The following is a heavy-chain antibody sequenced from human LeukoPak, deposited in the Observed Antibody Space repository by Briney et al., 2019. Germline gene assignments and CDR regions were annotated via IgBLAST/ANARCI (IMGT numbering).Heavy chain of an antibody. CDR3: ARGGSVDTLDY. Sequence: ASVKVSCKASGGTFSSYAISWVRQAPGQGLEWMGWINPNSGGTNYAQKFQGRVTMTRDTSISTAYMELSRLRSDDTAVYYCARGGSVDTLDYWGQGTLVTVSS. CDR1: GGTFSSYA. CDR2: INPNSGGT. J-gene: IGHJ4*02. V-gene: IGHV1-2*02. D-gene: IGHD5-18*01.